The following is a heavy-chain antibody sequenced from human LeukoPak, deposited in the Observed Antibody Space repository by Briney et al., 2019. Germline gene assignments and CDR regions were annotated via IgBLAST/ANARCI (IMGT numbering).Heavy chain of an antibody. Sequence: GGSLRLSCAASGFTFSTNSMNWVRQAPGKGLEWVSSIGISRSHTFYADSVKGRFTISRDNAENSVYLQMNILRAEDTAVYYCAKDLTTVATPYYYYYMDVWGKGTTVTVSS. D-gene: IGHD4-23*01. CDR1: GFTFSTNS. J-gene: IGHJ6*03. CDR3: AKDLTTVATPYYYYYMDV. V-gene: IGHV3-21*01. CDR2: IGISRSHT.